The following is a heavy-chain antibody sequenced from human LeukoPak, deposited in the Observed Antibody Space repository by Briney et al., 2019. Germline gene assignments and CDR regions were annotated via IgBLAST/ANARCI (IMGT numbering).Heavy chain of an antibody. CDR2: ISASNGNT. CDR3: ARSWAIYGYADY. J-gene: IGHJ4*02. V-gene: IGHV1-18*01. CDR1: GYTLTSYD. Sequence: GASVKVSCKASGYTLTSYDINWVRQATGQGLEWMGWISASNGNTNFAQNLQGRLTMTTDTSTSTAYMELRSLRSDDTAVYYCARSWAIYGYADYWGQGTLVTVSS. D-gene: IGHD5-18*01.